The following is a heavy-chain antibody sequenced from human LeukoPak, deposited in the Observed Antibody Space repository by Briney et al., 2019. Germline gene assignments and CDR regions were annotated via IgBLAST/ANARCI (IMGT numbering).Heavy chain of an antibody. V-gene: IGHV1-69*13. D-gene: IGHD3-22*01. CDR1: GGTFSSYA. CDR2: IIPIFGTA. J-gene: IGHJ4*02. Sequence: ASVKVSCKASGGTFSSYAISWVRQAPGQGLEWMGGIIPIFGTANYAQKFQGRVTITADESTSTAYMELSSLRSEDTAVYYCGRRRVGYYYFDFWGQGTLVTVSS. CDR3: GRRRVGYYYFDF.